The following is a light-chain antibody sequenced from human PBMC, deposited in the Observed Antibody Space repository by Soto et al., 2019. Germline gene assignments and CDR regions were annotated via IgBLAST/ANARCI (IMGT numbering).Light chain of an antibody. CDR2: AAS. CDR3: QQYYSYPIT. CDR1: QGINTF. Sequence: AIRLTPSPSSLAASVGDRGTITCRANQGINTFLAWYQQKAGKAPKLLIYAASTLQSGVPSRFSGSGSGTDFTLTISCLQSEDFATYYCQQYYSYPITFGQGTRLEIK. V-gene: IGKV1-8*01. J-gene: IGKJ5*01.